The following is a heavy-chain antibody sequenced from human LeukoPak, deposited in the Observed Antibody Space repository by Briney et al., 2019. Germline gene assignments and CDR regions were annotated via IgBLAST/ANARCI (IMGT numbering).Heavy chain of an antibody. J-gene: IGHJ5*02. V-gene: IGHV1-18*01. CDR1: GYTFSSCG. Sequence: GASVKGSFKGSGYTFSSCGISWGRQGPGQGLEWMGWVSAYNGNTNYAQKLQGRVTMTTDTSTSTAYMELRSLRSDVTAVYYCARDLREYDFWSAAGGWFDPWGQGTLVTVSS. D-gene: IGHD3-3*01. CDR3: ARDLREYDFWSAAGGWFDP. CDR2: VSAYNGNT.